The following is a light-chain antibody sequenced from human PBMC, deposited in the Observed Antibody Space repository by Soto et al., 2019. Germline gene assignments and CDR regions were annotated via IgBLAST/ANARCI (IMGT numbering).Light chain of an antibody. J-gene: IGKJ4*01. CDR3: QQYETSPLT. CDR1: QSVGGNN. V-gene: IGKV3-20*01. Sequence: EVVLTQSTGTLSLSPGEGATLSCRASQSVGGNNLAWYQQKPDQAPRLLLYGTSVRATGIPDRFIGSGSETDFTLTISRLDPEDSAVYYCQQYETSPLTFGGGTKVEIK. CDR2: GTS.